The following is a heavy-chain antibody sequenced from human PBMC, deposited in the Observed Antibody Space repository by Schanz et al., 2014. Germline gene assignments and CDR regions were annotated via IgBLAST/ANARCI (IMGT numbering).Heavy chain of an antibody. Sequence: QVQLQESGPGLVKPSGTLSLTCAVSGASISSGGYSWSWIRPPPGKGLEWIGYIFFRGSTYYNPAHRRRVTITIDTSKTQYPLRLSPVAAAATAVYYCYGMDVWGQGTTVTVSS. CDR3: YGMDV. CDR1: GASISSGGYS. J-gene: IGHJ6*02. CDR2: IFFRGST. V-gene: IGHV4-30-4*07.